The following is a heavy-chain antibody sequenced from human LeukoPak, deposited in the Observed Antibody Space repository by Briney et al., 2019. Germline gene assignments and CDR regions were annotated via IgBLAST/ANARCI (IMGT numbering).Heavy chain of an antibody. V-gene: IGHV3-33*01. D-gene: IGHD2-15*01. J-gene: IGHJ4*02. Sequence: TGGSLRLSCAASGFTFSNYGMHWVRQVPGKGLEWVALIWYDGSNKYYADSVKGRFIISRDNSKDTLYLQMNSLRAEDTAVYYCARGYCSGGSCYPGYFDYWGQGTLVTVSS. CDR1: GFTFSNYG. CDR2: IWYDGSNK. CDR3: ARGYCSGGSCYPGYFDY.